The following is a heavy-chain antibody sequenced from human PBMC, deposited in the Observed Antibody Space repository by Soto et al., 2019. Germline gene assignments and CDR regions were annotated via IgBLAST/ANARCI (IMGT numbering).Heavy chain of an antibody. V-gene: IGHV1-46*01. CDR1: GYTFTRYY. CDR2: INPSGGSA. CDR3: ARAVVVAATLDWFDP. Sequence: ASVKVSCKASGYTFTRYYMHWVRQAPGQGLEWMGIINPSGGSASYAQKFQGRVTMTRDTSTSTVYMELSSLRSEDTAVYYCARAVVVAATLDWFDPWGQGTLVTVSS. D-gene: IGHD2-15*01. J-gene: IGHJ5*02.